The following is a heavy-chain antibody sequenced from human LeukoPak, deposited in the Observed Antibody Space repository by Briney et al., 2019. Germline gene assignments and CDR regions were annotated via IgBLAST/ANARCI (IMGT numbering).Heavy chain of an antibody. CDR2: INADTGKP. CDR3: AREVVRFDY. CDR1: GYTFNTHS. J-gene: IGHJ4*02. D-gene: IGHD6-6*01. V-gene: IGHV7-4-1*02. Sequence: ASVKVSCKASGYTFNTHSITWVRQAPGQGLEWLGWINADTGKPTYAQDFTGRFVFSLDKSVSTTYLQISSLKAEDTAVYYCAREVVRFDYWGQGTLVAVPS.